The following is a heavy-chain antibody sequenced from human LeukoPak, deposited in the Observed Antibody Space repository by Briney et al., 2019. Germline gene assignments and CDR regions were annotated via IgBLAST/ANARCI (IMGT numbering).Heavy chain of an antibody. CDR3: ASAPYCSSTSCSLSSDDAFDI. CDR2: FDPEDGET. V-gene: IGHV1-24*01. J-gene: IGHJ3*02. D-gene: IGHD2-2*01. CDR1: GYTLTELS. Sequence: ASVKVSCKVSGYTLTELSMHWVRQAPGKGLEWMGGFDPEDGETIYAQKFQGRVTITTDESTSTAYMELSSLRSEDTAVYYCASAPYCSSTSCSLSSDDAFDIWGQGTMVTVSS.